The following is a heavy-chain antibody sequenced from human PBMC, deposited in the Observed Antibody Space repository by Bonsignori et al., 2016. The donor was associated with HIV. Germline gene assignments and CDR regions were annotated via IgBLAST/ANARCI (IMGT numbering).Heavy chain of an antibody. V-gene: IGHV3-15*01. Sequence: GESLKISCAASGFTFSNAWMSWVRQAPGKGLEWVGRIKSKTDGGTTDYAAPVKGRFTISRDDSKNTLYLQMNSLKTEDTAVYYCTTEGGQPYYDSSGYYGLDFDYWGQGTLVTVSS. J-gene: IGHJ4*02. CDR2: IKSKTDGGTT. D-gene: IGHD3-22*01. CDR1: GFTFSNAW. CDR3: TTEGGQPYYDSSGYYGLDFDY.